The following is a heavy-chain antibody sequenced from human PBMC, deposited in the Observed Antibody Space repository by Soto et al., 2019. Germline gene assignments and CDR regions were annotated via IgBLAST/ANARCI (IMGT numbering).Heavy chain of an antibody. CDR1: GFSFSSYA. CDR3: AKVLDTVIDAFDI. Sequence: GGSLRLSCAASGFSFSSYAMSWVRQGPGKGLEWVSAISGSGGSTYYADSVKGRFTISRDNSKNTLYLQMNSLRAEDTAVYYCAKVLDTVIDAFDIWGQGTMVTVSS. J-gene: IGHJ3*02. CDR2: ISGSGGST. V-gene: IGHV3-23*01. D-gene: IGHD4-17*01.